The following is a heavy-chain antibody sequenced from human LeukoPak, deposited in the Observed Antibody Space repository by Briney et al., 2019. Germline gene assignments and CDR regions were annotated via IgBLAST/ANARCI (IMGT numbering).Heavy chain of an antibody. CDR3: ATRGRPGPALASEC. CDR1: GYTFTSYY. Sequence: ASVKVSCKASGYTFTSYYMHWVQQAPGKGLEWMGLVDPEDGETIYAEKFQGRVTITADTSTDTAYMELSSLRSEDTAVYYCATRGRPGPALASECWGQGTLVTVSS. D-gene: IGHD3-10*01. CDR2: VDPEDGET. V-gene: IGHV1-69-2*01. J-gene: IGHJ4*02.